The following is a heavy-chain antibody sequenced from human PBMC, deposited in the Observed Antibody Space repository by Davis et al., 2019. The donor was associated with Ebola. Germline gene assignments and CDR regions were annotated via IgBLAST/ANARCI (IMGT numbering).Heavy chain of an antibody. D-gene: IGHD5-18*01. CDR2: INHSGSI. J-gene: IGHJ5*02. V-gene: IGHV4-34*01. Sequence: MPGGSLRLSCAVYGGSFSGYYWSWIRQPPGKGLEWIGEINHSGSISYNPSLKSRVTISVDTSKNQFSLKLSFVTAADTAVYYCAREGGYSFGYWRYNWFDPWGQGTLVTVSS. CDR3: AREGGYSFGYWRYNWFDP. CDR1: GGSFSGYY.